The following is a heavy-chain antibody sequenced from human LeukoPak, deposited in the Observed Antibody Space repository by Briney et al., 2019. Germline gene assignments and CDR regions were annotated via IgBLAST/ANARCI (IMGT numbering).Heavy chain of an antibody. CDR1: GYTFTSYD. CDR3: ATGYSSSWYGNFDY. CDR2: MNPNSGNT. V-gene: IGHV1-8*01. J-gene: IGHJ4*02. Sequence: ASVKVSCKASGYTFTSYDINWVRQATGQGLEWMGWMNPNSGNTGYAQKFQGRVTMTRNTSISTAYMELSSLRSEDTAVYHCATGYSSSWYGNFDYWGQGTLVTVSS. D-gene: IGHD6-13*01.